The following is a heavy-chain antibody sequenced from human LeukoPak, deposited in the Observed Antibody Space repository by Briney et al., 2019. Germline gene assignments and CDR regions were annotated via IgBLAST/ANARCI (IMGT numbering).Heavy chain of an antibody. CDR3: ASSSGWTTPDAFDY. Sequence: GASVKVSCKASGYTFTSYGISWVRQAPGQGLEWMGWISAYNGNTNYAQKLQGRVTMTTDTSTSTAYMELRSLRSDDTAVYYCASSSGWTTPDAFDYWGQGTLVTVSS. V-gene: IGHV1-18*01. CDR1: GYTFTSYG. CDR2: ISAYNGNT. J-gene: IGHJ4*02. D-gene: IGHD6-19*01.